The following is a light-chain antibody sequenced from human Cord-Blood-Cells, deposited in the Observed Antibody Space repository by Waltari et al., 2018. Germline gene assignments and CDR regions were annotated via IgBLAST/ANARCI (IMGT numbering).Light chain of an antibody. CDR2: DVS. CDR3: CSYAGSYTWV. J-gene: IGLJ3*02. V-gene: IGLV2-11*01. CDR1: SSDVCGYND. Sequence: QSALTQPRSVSGSPGQSVTISCTGTSSDVCGYNDFSWYQQHPGKAPKLMIYDVSKRPSGVPDRFSGSKSGNTASLTISGLQAEDEADYYCCSYAGSYTWVFGGGTKLTVL.